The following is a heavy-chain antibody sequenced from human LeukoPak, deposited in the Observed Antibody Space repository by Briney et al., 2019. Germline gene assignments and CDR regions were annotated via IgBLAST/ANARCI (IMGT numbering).Heavy chain of an antibody. Sequence: ASVKVSCKVSGYTLTELSMHWVRQAPGKGLEWMGGFDPEDGETIYAQKFQGRVTMTEDTSTDTAYMELSSLRSEDTAVYYCAIDQMGYGSGSYFDYWGQGTLVTVSS. V-gene: IGHV1-24*01. CDR2: FDPEDGET. CDR1: GYTLTELS. D-gene: IGHD3-10*01. CDR3: AIDQMGYGSGSYFDY. J-gene: IGHJ4*02.